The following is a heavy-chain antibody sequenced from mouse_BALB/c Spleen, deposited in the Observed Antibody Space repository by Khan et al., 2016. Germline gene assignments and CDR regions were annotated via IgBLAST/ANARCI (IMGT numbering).Heavy chain of an antibody. CDR3: VRRGDGSSRYAMDY. CDR2: MSYTGNT. J-gene: IGHJ4*01. Sequence: EVQLQESGPGLVKPSQSLSLTCTVTGYSITSDYAWNWIRQFPGNKLEWVGYMSYTGNTNYNPSLKSRISITRDTSKNQFFLQLNSVTTEDTATDYCVRRGDGSSRYAMDYWGQGTSVTVSS. V-gene: IGHV3-2*02. CDR1: GYSITSDYA. D-gene: IGHD1-1*01.